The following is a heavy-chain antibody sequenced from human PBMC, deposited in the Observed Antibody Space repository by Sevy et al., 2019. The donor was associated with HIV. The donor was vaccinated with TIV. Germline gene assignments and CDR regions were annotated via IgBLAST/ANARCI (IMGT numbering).Heavy chain of an antibody. D-gene: IGHD4-17*01. V-gene: IGHV1-18*01. CDR2: ISADNGKT. CDR3: ARHRRRWELRGNWFDP. CDR1: GYTFTSYG. J-gene: IGHJ5*02. Sequence: ASVKVSCKASGYTFTSYGITWVRQAPGQGLEWMGWISADNGKTEYAQKVQGRVTMTTDTSTSTAYMELRSLRSDDTAVYYCARHRRRWELRGNWFDPRGQGTLVTVSS.